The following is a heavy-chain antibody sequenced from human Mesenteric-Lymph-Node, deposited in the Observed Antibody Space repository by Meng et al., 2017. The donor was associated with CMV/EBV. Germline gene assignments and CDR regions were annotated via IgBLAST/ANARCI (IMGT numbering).Heavy chain of an antibody. CDR3: ARDVAEWHYYDSGAFLHYFDY. CDR2: ITRSGTTM. CDR1: GFGFSDYY. D-gene: IGHD3-22*01. J-gene: IGHJ4*02. Sequence: GGSLRLSCAASGFGFSDYYMSWIRQAPGKGLEWVSYITRSGTTMYYADSVKGRFTISRDNAQNSVYLQMDSLRAEDTAVYYCARDVAEWHYYDSGAFLHYFDYWGQGTAVTVSS. V-gene: IGHV3-11*01.